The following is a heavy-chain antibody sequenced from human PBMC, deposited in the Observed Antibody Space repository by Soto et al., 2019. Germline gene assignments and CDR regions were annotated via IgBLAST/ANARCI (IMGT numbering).Heavy chain of an antibody. J-gene: IGHJ5*01. CDR3: ARALHETTSLAPYNWFES. D-gene: IGHD1-1*01. CDR2: ISSSSSYV. CDR1: AFTFSRYS. Sequence: EVQLVESGGGLVKPGGSLRLSCADSAFTFSRYSMNWVRHAPGKGLEWVSSISSSSSYVYYADSVKGRFTISRDNAKNSLYLQMNSLTAEETAVYYCARALHETTSLAPYNWFESWGQGTLVTVSS. V-gene: IGHV3-21*01.